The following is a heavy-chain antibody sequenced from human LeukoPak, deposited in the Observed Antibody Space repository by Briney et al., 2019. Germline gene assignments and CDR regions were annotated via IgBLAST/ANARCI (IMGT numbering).Heavy chain of an antibody. J-gene: IGHJ4*02. CDR3: VKDLYYDSSGYYYPFDY. CDR1: GFTFSSYA. CDR2: ISSNGGST. D-gene: IGHD3-22*01. V-gene: IGHV3-64D*06. Sequence: PGGSLRLSCSASGFTFSSYAMHWVRQAPGKGPEYVSAISSNGGSTYYADSVKGRFTISRDNSKNTLYLQMSSLRAEDTAVYYCVKDLYYDSSGYYYPFDYWGQGTLVTVSS.